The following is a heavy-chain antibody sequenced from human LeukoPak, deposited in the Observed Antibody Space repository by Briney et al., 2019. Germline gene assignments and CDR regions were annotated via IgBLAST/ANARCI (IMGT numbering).Heavy chain of an antibody. CDR3: AGDRGYFDN. J-gene: IGHJ4*02. V-gene: IGHV3-23*01. CDR1: GFTFTSYA. Sequence: GGSLRLSCAASGFTFTSYAMSWVRQAPGKGLEWVSTFSGASSTSYADAVKGRVTISRDNVQNSLYLQMNSLRAEDTAMYYCAGDRGYFDNWGQGTLVTVSS. CDR2: FSGASST.